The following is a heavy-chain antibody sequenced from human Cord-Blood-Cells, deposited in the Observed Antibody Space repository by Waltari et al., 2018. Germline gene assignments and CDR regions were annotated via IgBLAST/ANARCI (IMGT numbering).Heavy chain of an antibody. Sequence: QVQLVQSGAEVKKPGSSVKVSCKASGGTFSSYAISWVRQAPGQGLEWMGGIIPIFGTANYAQKFQGRVTITADESTSTAYRELSSLRSEDTAVYYCASDALSLYDILTGYDAFDIWGQGTMVTVSS. D-gene: IGHD3-9*01. V-gene: IGHV1-69*01. CDR1: GGTFSSYA. J-gene: IGHJ3*02. CDR2: IIPIFGTA. CDR3: ASDALSLYDILTGYDAFDI.